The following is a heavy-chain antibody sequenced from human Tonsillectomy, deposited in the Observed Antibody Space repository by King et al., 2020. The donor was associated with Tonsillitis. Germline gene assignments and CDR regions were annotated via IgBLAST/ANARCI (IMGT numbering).Heavy chain of an antibody. D-gene: IGHD1-26*01. V-gene: IGHV3-53*01. J-gene: IGHJ3*02. Sequence: QLVESGGGLIQPGGSLRLSCAASGFTVSSNYMSWVRQAPGKGLEWVSVIYSGGSTYYADSVKGRFTISRDNSKNTLYLQVNSLRAEDTAVYYCARTSWGANPFDIWGQGTMVTVSS. CDR2: IYSGGST. CDR3: ARTSWGANPFDI. CDR1: GFTVSSNY.